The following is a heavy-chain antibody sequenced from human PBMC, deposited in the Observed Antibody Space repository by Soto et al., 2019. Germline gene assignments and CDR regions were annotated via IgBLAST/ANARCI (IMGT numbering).Heavy chain of an antibody. CDR1: GFIFSSYA. D-gene: IGHD3-9*01. CDR2: IGAGGTST. V-gene: IGHV3-23*01. CDR3: AKSAAYYDVLTASHIFDY. J-gene: IGHJ4*02. Sequence: GGSLRLSCAASGFIFSSYAMTWVRQAPGKGLEWVSAIGAGGTSTYYADSVKGRFTISRDNSKKTLYLQMNSLRAEDTAVYYCAKSAAYYDVLTASHIFDYWGQGARVTVAS.